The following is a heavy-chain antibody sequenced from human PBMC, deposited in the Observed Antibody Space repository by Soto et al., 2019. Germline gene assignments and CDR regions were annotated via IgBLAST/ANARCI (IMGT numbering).Heavy chain of an antibody. D-gene: IGHD3-10*01. CDR2: ISSSSSTI. CDR3: ARRVTMVRGANRPWYFDL. Sequence: GGSLRLSCAASGFTFSSYSMNWVRQAPGKGLEWVSYISSSSSTIYYADSVKGRFTISRDNAKNSLYLQMNSLRAEDTAVYYCARRVTMVRGANRPWYFDLWGRGTLVTVSS. V-gene: IGHV3-48*01. J-gene: IGHJ2*01. CDR1: GFTFSSYS.